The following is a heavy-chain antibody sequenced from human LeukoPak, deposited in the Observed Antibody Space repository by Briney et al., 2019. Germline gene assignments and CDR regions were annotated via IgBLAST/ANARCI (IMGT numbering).Heavy chain of an antibody. CDR2: IIPIFGTA. J-gene: IGHJ5*02. V-gene: IGHV1-69*13. CDR1: GGTFSSYA. CDR3: ARDAKKNYYDSSSDLDL. D-gene: IGHD3-22*01. Sequence: GASVKVSCKASGGTFSSYAISWVRQAPGQGLEWMGGIIPIFGTANYAQKFQGRVTITADESTSTAYMELSSLGSEDTAVYYCARDAKKNYYDSSSDLDLWGQGTLVTVSS.